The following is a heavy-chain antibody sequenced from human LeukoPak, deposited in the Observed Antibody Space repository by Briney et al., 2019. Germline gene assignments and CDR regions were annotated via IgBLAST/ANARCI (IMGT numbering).Heavy chain of an antibody. J-gene: IGHJ3*02. CDR3: AKSLFTSATGTGRAFHI. D-gene: IGHD1-1*01. CDR1: EFTFSKFP. V-gene: IGHV3-23*01. CDR2: ISASGDVT. Sequence: GGSLRLSCAASEFTFSKFPMGWVRQAPGRGLEWVSAISASGDVTFHADSVRGRFTISRDNSKSTLFLQMNDLRVEDTAKFYCAKSLFTSATGTGRAFHIWGQGTMVTVSS.